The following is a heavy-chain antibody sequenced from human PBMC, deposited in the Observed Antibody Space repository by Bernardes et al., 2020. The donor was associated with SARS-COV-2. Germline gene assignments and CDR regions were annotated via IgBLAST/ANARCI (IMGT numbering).Heavy chain of an antibody. Sequence: GGSLCLSCAASGFAFHTYTMNWVRQAPGKGLEWVSTISSTGTHIYYRESVKGRFTISRDNAKSSLYLQMNGLRAEETAVYYCARGLSRSCCLNWFGPWGQGTLVTVSS. CDR2: ISSTGTHI. D-gene: IGHD2-15*01. J-gene: IGHJ5*02. CDR1: GFAFHTYT. V-gene: IGHV3-21*06. CDR3: ARGLSRSCCLNWFGP.